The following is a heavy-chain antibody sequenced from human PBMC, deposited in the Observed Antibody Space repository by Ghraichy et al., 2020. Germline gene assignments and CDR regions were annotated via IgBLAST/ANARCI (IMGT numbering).Heavy chain of an antibody. V-gene: IGHV6-1*01. J-gene: IGHJ5*02. D-gene: IGHD4-23*01. CDR1: GDSVSSNSAA. CDR2: TYYRSKWYN. Sequence: SQTLSLTCAISGDSVSSNSAAWNWIRQSPSRGLEWLGRTYYRSKWYNDYAVSVKSRITINPDTSKNQFSLQLNSVTPEDTAVYYCARSTMTTVVTSNWFDPWGQGTLVTVSS. CDR3: ARSTMTTVVTSNWFDP.